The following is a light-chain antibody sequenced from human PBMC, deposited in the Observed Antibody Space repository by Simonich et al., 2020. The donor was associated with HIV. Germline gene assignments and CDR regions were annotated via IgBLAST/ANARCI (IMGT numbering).Light chain of an antibody. CDR1: QGLSNS. Sequence: DIQMTQSPSSLSESVGNRVTITCRASQGLSNSLAWYQQKPGKAPKLLLYAASRLESGIPSRFSGSGSGTDYTLTISSLQPEDFATYYCQQYYSTLTFGPGTKVDIK. CDR3: QQYYSTLT. V-gene: IGKV1-NL1*01. J-gene: IGKJ3*01. CDR2: AAS.